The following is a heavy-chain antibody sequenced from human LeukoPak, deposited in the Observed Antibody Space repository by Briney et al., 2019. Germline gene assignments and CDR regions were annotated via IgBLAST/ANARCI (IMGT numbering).Heavy chain of an antibody. J-gene: IGHJ3*02. CDR1: GGSISSSNW. V-gene: IGHV4-4*02. CDR3: ARDRIVGATHDAFDI. CDR2: IYHSGST. Sequence: SETLSLTCAVSGGSISSSNWWSWVRQPPGKGLEWIGEIYHSGSTNYNPSLKSRVTISVDMSKNQFSLKLSSVTAADTAVYYCARDRIVGATHDAFDIWGQGTMVTVSS. D-gene: IGHD1-26*01.